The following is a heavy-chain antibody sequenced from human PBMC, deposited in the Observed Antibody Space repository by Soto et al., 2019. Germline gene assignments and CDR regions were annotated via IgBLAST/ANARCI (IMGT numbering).Heavy chain of an antibody. J-gene: IGHJ5*02. D-gene: IGHD6-13*01. V-gene: IGHV1-8*01. CDR2: MNPNSGNT. CDR3: ARGRNKRIAAARFRDNWFDP. Sequence: ASVKVSCKASGYTFTSYDINWVRQATGQGLEWMGWMNPNSGNTGYAQKFQGRVTMTRNTSISTAYMELSSLRSEDTAVYYCARGRNKRIAAARFRDNWFDPWGQGTLVTGSA. CDR1: GYTFTSYD.